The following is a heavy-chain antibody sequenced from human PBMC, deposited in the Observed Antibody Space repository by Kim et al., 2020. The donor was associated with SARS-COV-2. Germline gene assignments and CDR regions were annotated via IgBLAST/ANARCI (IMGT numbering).Heavy chain of an antibody. D-gene: IGHD2-8*02. V-gene: IGHV3-7*03. J-gene: IGHJ4*02. CDR3: ARNYWYYFDY. Sequence: YVDSVKSRVTISRDNAKKSFYLQMNGLRAEDTAVYYCARNYWYYFDYWGQGALVTVSS.